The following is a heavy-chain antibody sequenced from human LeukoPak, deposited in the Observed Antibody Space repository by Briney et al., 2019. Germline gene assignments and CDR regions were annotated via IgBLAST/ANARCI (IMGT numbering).Heavy chain of an antibody. CDR3: ARKGCSSTSCPPPGGAFDI. CDR1: GGSISSYY. Sequence: SETLSLTCTVSGGSISSYYWSWIRQPPGKGLEWIGYIYHSGSTYYNPSLKSRVTISVDRSKNQFSLKLSSVTAADTAVYYCARKGCSSTSCPPPGGAFDIWGQGTMVTVSS. J-gene: IGHJ3*02. CDR2: IYHSGST. D-gene: IGHD2-2*01. V-gene: IGHV4-59*12.